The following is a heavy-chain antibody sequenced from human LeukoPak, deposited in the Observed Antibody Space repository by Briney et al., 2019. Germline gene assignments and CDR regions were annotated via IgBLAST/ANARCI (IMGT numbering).Heavy chain of an antibody. CDR1: GFAFSSYW. V-gene: IGHV3-7*05. D-gene: IGHD3-10*01. J-gene: IGHJ4*02. Sequence: GGSLRLSCAASGFAFSSYWMSWVRQAPGKGLEWVASMKDDGSEKYYADSVKGRFTISRDNAKNSLYLQMNGLRAEDTAVYYCARGGFRRFDYWGQGTLVTVSS. CDR2: MKDDGSEK. CDR3: ARGGFRRFDY.